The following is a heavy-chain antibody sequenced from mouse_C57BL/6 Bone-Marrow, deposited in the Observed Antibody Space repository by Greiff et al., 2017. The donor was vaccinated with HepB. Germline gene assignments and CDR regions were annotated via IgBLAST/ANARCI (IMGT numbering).Heavy chain of an antibody. J-gene: IGHJ1*03. V-gene: IGHV1-59*01. D-gene: IGHD1-1*01. Sequence: VQLQQPGAELVRPGTSVKLSCKASGYTFTSYWMHWVKQRPGQGLEWIGVIDPSDSYTNYNQKFKGKATLTVDTSSSIAYMQLSSLTSEDSAVYYCGGPNYGSPWYFDVWGTGTTVTVSS. CDR3: GGPNYGSPWYFDV. CDR1: GYTFTSYW. CDR2: IDPSDSYT.